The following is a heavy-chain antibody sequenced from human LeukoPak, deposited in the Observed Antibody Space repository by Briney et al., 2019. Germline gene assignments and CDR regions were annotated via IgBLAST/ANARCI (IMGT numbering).Heavy chain of an antibody. D-gene: IGHD1-1*01. Sequence: GESLKISCKGSGYSFTSSWIGWVRQMPGKGLELMGIIYPGDSDTKYSPSFQGQVTISIDKSISTAYLQWSSLKASDTAMYYCARRTSTGTDCFDYWGQGILVTVSS. CDR1: GYSFTSSW. CDR2: IYPGDSDT. V-gene: IGHV5-51*01. CDR3: ARRTSTGTDCFDY. J-gene: IGHJ4*02.